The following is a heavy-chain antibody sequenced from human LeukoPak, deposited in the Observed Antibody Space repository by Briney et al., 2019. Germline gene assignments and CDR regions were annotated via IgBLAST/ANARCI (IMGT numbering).Heavy chain of an antibody. D-gene: IGHD5-24*01. V-gene: IGHV3-23*01. J-gene: IGHJ4*02. CDR3: VKDDGWVQYAN. CDR1: GFIFSHHG. CDR2: IRADAVTT. Sequence: GGSLRLSCATSGFIFSHHGMNWVRQAPGKGLEWVSGIRADAVTTYYADSVKGRFVISRDNSKNTVYLQMNSLSAEDAAVYYCVKDDGWVQYANWGQGTLVTVSS.